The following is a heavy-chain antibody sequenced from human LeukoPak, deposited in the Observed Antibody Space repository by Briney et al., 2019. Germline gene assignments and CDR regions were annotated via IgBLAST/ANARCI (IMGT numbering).Heavy chain of an antibody. V-gene: IGHV1-69*13. CDR2: IIPIFGTA. CDR1: GGTFSSYA. CDR3: ATPYYYDSSGYYTFDY. Sequence: ASVKVSCTASGGTFSSYAISWVRQAPGQGLEWMGGIIPIFGTANYAQKFQGRVTITADESTSTAYTELSSLRSEDTAVYYCATPYYYDSSGYYTFDYWGQGTLVTVSS. D-gene: IGHD3-22*01. J-gene: IGHJ4*02.